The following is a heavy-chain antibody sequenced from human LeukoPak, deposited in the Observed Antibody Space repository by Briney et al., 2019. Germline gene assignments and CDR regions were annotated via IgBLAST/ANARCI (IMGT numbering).Heavy chain of an antibody. Sequence: PSETLSLTCTVSGGSISSSSYYWGWIRQPPGKGLEWIGSIYYSGSTYYNPSLRSRVTISVDTSKNQFSLKLSSVTAADTAVCYCARRGIAVPGTAYYYYYYMDVWGKGTTVTISS. V-gene: IGHV4-39*01. CDR3: ARRGIAVPGTAYYYYYYMDV. CDR1: GGSISSSSYY. J-gene: IGHJ6*03. D-gene: IGHD6-19*01. CDR2: IYYSGST.